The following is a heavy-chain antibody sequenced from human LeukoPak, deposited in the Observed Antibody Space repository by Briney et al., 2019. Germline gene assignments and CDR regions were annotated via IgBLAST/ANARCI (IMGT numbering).Heavy chain of an antibody. CDR1: GFTVSSNY. V-gene: IGHV3-53*01. CDR2: IYSGGST. J-gene: IGHJ6*03. CDR3: AKTYYDILTGYLSYMDV. D-gene: IGHD3-9*01. Sequence: GGSLRLSCAASGFTVSSNYMSWVRQAPGKGLEWVSVIYSGGSTYYADSVKGRFTISRDNSKNTLYLQMNSLRAEDTAVYYCAKTYYDILTGYLSYMDVWGKGTTVTVSS.